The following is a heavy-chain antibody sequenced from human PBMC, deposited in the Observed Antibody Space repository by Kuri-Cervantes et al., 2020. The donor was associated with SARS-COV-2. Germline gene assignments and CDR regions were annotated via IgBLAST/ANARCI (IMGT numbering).Heavy chain of an antibody. V-gene: IGHV4-38-2*02. CDR1: GYSISSGYY. CDR2: IYYTGRT. CDR3: VRDGTTAGYNWFDP. J-gene: IGHJ5*02. Sequence: GSLRLSCAVSGYSISSGYYWGWIRQPPGKGLEWIGTIYYTGRTYYNPSLKSRVTISIDTSKNHFSLNLPSVTAADTAMYYCVRDGTTAGYNWFDPWGQGTQVTVSS. D-gene: IGHD6-13*01.